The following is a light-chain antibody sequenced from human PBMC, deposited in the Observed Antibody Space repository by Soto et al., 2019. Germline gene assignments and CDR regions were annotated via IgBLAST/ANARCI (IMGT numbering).Light chain of an antibody. J-gene: IGLJ2*01. CDR3: AAWDDSLKGLV. Sequence: QPVLTQPPSASGTPGQRVTISCSGSSSNIGSNTVNWYQQFPGTAPKLLIYTNNQRPSGVPDRFSGSKSGTSASLAISGLQAEDEAGYYCAAWDDSLKGLVFGGGTKLTVL. CDR2: TNN. V-gene: IGLV1-44*01. CDR1: SSNIGSNT.